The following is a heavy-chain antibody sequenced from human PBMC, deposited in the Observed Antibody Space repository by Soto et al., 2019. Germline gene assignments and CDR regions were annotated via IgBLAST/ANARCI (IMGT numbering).Heavy chain of an antibody. V-gene: IGHV4-59*08. D-gene: IGHD6-19*01. CDR1: GGSISSYY. J-gene: IGHJ4*02. CDR2: IYYSGST. Sequence: PSETLSLTSTVSGGSISSYYWNWIRQPPGKGLECIGYIYYSGSTNYNPSLKSRVTISVDTSKNQFSLKLSSVTATDTAVYYCARKIAVATPFDYWGQGALVTVSS. CDR3: ARKIAVATPFDY.